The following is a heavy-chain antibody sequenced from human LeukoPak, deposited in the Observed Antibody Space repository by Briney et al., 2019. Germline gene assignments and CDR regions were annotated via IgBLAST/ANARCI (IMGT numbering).Heavy chain of an antibody. D-gene: IGHD3-3*01. V-gene: IGHV3-30-3*01. Sequence: GGSLRLSCAASGFTFNSYAINWVRQAPGKGLEGVAFISYDGSNKYYADSVKGGFTISRDNSKKRLYLQMNSLRAEDTAVYYCARSSGPNSITVFGVVTPKFDYWGQGTLVTVSS. CDR2: ISYDGSNK. CDR1: GFTFNSYA. CDR3: ARSSGPNSITVFGVVTPKFDY. J-gene: IGHJ4*02.